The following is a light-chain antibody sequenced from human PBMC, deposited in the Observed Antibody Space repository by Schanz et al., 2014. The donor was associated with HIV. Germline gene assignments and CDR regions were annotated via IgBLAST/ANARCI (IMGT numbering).Light chain of an antibody. Sequence: EIVLTQSPATLSLSPGERATLSCRVSQSVGSNVAWYQQKPGQAPRLLIYGASSRATGIPDRFSGSGSGTDFTLTISRLEPEDFAVYYCQQYGSSPLFGQGTKVEIK. CDR3: QQYGSSPL. V-gene: IGKV3-20*01. CDR1: QSVGSN. CDR2: GAS. J-gene: IGKJ1*01.